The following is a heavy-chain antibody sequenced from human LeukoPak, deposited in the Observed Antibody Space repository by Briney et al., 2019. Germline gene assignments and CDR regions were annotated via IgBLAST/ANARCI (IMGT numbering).Heavy chain of an antibody. J-gene: IGHJ4*02. V-gene: IGHV4-39*01. CDR1: GGSISSSSYY. CDR2: IYYSGST. Sequence: PSETLSLTCTVSGGSISSSSYYWGWIRQPPGKGLEWIGSIYYSGSTYYNPSLKSRVTISVDTSKNQFSLKLSSVTAADTAVYYCAGVIAAAGNDYWGQGTLVTVSS. D-gene: IGHD6-13*01. CDR3: AGVIAAAGNDY.